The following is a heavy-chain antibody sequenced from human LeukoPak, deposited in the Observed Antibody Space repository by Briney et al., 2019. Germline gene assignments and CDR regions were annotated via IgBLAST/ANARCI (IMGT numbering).Heavy chain of an antibody. J-gene: IGHJ2*01. CDR2: ITYDGAFDGGKT. Sequence: PGGSLRLSCEASGLSLSNYPMHWVRQAPGKGLEWITLITYDGAFDGGKTYYADSVKGRFTISRNNSKNTVYLQMNGLRVDDTAIYYCVRDPAWGHWYFDLWGRGTLVTVS. CDR1: GLSLSNYP. CDR3: VRDPAWGHWYFDL. V-gene: IGHV3-30*07. D-gene: IGHD1-26*01.